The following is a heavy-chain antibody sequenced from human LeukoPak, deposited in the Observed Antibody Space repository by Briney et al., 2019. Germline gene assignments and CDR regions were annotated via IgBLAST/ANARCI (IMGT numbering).Heavy chain of an antibody. D-gene: IGHD4-17*01. CDR3: ARGGDYLFDY. CDR1: GGSISSHY. CDR2: IYYSGET. Sequence: SETLSLTRTVSGGSISSHYWSWIRQPPGKGLECIGYIYYSGETNYNPSLKSRVTISVDTSKNQFSLKLRSVTAADTAVYYCARGGDYLFDYWGQGTLVTVSS. J-gene: IGHJ4*02. V-gene: IGHV4-59*11.